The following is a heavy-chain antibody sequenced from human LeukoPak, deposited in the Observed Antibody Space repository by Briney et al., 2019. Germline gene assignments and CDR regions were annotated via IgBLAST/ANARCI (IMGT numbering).Heavy chain of an antibody. V-gene: IGHV1-8*01. CDR3: TRGSSGRRDY. D-gene: IGHD6-19*01. J-gene: IGHJ4*02. CDR1: GYTFTTCD. CDR2: MNPNSGNT. Sequence: ASVKVSCKASGYTFTTCDINWVRQATGQGLEWMGWMNPNSGNTGYAQSFQGRVTMTRDTSISTAYMELSNLRSEDTAIYYCTRGSSGRRDYWGQRTLVTVSS.